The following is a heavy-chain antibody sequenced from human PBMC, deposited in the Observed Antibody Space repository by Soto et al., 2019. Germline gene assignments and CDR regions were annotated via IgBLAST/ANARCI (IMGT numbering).Heavy chain of an antibody. Sequence: QVQLVQSGAEVKKPGSSVKVSCKASGGTFSSYAISWVRQAPGQGLEWMGGIIPIFGTANYAQKFQGRVTITADESTSTAYMELSSLGSEDTAVYYCARVDVVVVAATMEAFDIWGQGTMVTVSS. D-gene: IGHD2-15*01. J-gene: IGHJ3*02. V-gene: IGHV1-69*01. CDR1: GGTFSSYA. CDR3: ARVDVVVVAATMEAFDI. CDR2: IIPIFGTA.